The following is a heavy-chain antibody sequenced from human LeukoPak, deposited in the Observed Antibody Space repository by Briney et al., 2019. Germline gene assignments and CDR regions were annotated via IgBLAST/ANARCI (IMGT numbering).Heavy chain of an antibody. D-gene: IGHD3-16*01. J-gene: IGHJ4*02. Sequence: PGGSLRLSCEASGFTLSTYWMYWVRQVPGKGLDWVANINPDGSGKRYVDSVKGRFTIARDNADNSLSLQMNSLRAEDTAVYYCASWGAGGNSWGQGTLVTVSS. V-gene: IGHV3-7*01. CDR2: INPDGSGK. CDR3: ASWGAGGNS. CDR1: GFTLSTYW.